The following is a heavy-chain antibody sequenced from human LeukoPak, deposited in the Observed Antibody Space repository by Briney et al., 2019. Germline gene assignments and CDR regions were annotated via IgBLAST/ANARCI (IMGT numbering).Heavy chain of an antibody. CDR1: GFTFSRYW. D-gene: IGHD3-10*02. J-gene: IGHJ6*04. V-gene: IGHV3-7*01. CDR2: IKQDGSEK. Sequence: GGSLRLSCAASGFTFSRYWMSWVRQAPGKGPEWVANIKQDGSEKYYVDSVRGRFTISRDNARTSLYLQMNSLRAEDTAVYYCAELGITMIGGVWGKGTTVTISS. CDR3: AELGITMIGGV.